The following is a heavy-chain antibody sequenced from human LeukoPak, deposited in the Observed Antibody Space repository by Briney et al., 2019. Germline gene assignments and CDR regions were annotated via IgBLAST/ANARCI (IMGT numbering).Heavy chain of an antibody. D-gene: IGHD2-2*02. CDR3: ARDRDIVVVPAAIYFDY. Sequence: SETLSLTCAVSGGPFSGFFWSWIRQPPGQGLEWIGEVSQRGGTKYNPSLKSRATISIDTSKKEFSLKLTSVTAADTAVYYCARDRDIVVVPAAIYFDYWGQGTLVTVSS. CDR2: VSQRGGT. J-gene: IGHJ4*02. CDR1: GGPFSGFF. V-gene: IGHV4-34*01.